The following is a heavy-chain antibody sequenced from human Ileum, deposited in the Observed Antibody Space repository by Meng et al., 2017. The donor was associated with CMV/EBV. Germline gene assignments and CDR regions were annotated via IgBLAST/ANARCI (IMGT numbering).Heavy chain of an antibody. D-gene: IGHD1-1*01. CDR1: GYTFNNFG. CDR2: ISTHNGDT. V-gene: IGHV1-18*01. CDR3: AKDAGGRYSDS. Sequence: ASSLIFCYTSGYTFNNFGISWLRQAPGQGLQWLAWISTHNGDTYYAQNFQGRVTMTTDSSTNTAYMELRSLTSDDTAIYFCAKDAGGRYSDSWGQGTLVTVSS. J-gene: IGHJ4*03.